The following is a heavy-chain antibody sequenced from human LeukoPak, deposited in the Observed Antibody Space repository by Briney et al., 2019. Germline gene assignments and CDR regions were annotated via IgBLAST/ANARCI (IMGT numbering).Heavy chain of an antibody. J-gene: IGHJ4*02. V-gene: IGHV3-23*01. Sequence: GGSLRLSCAASGFPFNNGWMTWVRQAPGKGLEWVSAISGSGGSTYYADSVKGRFTISRDNSKNTLYLQMNSLRAEDTAVYYCAKDPGGIEYDFWSGYYARPFDYWGQGTLVTVSS. D-gene: IGHD3-3*01. CDR1: GFPFNNGW. CDR2: ISGSGGST. CDR3: AKDPGGIEYDFWSGYYARPFDY.